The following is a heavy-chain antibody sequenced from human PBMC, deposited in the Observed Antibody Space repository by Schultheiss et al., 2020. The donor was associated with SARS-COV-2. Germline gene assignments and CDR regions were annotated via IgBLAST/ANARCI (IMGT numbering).Heavy chain of an antibody. J-gene: IGHJ4*02. CDR1: GGSFSGYY. D-gene: IGHD6-13*01. CDR3: ARDVVAAATSIDY. V-gene: IGHV4-34*01. CDR2: IYYSGST. Sequence: SETLSLTCAVYGGSFSGYYWSWIRQPPGKGLEWIGSIYYSGSTYYNPSLKSRVTMSVDTSKNQFSLKLSSVTAADTAVYYCARDVVAAATSIDYWGQGTLVTVSS.